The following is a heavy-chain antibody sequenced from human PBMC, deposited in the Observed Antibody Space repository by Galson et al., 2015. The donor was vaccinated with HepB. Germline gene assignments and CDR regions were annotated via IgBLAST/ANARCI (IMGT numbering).Heavy chain of an antibody. CDR3: ARVLTGPSWSHYPAPGYYDSSGYVSHDAFDI. CDR1: GYTFTSFG. D-gene: IGHD3-22*01. CDR2: IRAYNGNT. V-gene: IGHV1-18*01. J-gene: IGHJ3*02. Sequence: SVKIACKASGYTFTSFGISWVRHAPVQGLVGMGWIRAYNGNTNDAPKLQRRVTMTTDPSTSTDYLELRILSSDATAAYYSARVLTGPSWSHYPAPGYYDSSGYVSHDAFDIWGQGTMVTVSS.